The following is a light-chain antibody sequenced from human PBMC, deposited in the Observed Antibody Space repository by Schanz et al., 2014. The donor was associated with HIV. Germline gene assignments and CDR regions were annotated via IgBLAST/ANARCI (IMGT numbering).Light chain of an antibody. Sequence: DIQMTQSPSSVSASVGDRVTISCRASQGITRWLAWYQQKVGKAPNLLIYATSILQSWVPSRFTGSGSGTEFTRTINTLQPEDFATFYCQQANSCPLTFGGGPTVEI. CDR1: QGITRW. J-gene: IGKJ4*01. V-gene: IGKV1D-12*01. CDR3: QQANSCPLT. CDR2: ATS.